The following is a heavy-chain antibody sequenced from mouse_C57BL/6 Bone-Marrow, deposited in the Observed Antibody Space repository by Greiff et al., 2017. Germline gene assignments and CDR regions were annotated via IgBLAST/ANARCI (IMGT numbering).Heavy chain of an antibody. V-gene: IGHV1-19*01. D-gene: IGHD1-1*01. CDR3: AEPLLIRYPDY. CDR1: GYTFTDYY. CDR2: INPYNGGT. J-gene: IGHJ2*01. Sequence: VQLQQSGPVLVKPGASVKMSCKASGYTFTDYYMNWVKQSHGKSLEWIGVINPYNGGTSYNQKFKGKATLTADKSSSTAYMQLITLTSADSAVYYGAEPLLIRYPDYWGQGTTLTVSS.